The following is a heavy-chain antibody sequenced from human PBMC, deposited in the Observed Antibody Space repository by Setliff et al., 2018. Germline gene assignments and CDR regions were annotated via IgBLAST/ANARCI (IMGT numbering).Heavy chain of an antibody. V-gene: IGHV3-23*01. CDR3: AKALEWMWEAFDF. Sequence: PGGSLRLSCAASGFSFSAMSWVRQAPGKGLEWISFISDRDSRIYYADSVKGRFTISRDNTKSTLYLQMNSLRAEDTAVYYCAKALEWMWEAFDFWGQGIPVTVSS. J-gene: IGHJ4*02. D-gene: IGHD1-26*01. CDR1: GFSFSA. CDR2: ISDRDSRI.